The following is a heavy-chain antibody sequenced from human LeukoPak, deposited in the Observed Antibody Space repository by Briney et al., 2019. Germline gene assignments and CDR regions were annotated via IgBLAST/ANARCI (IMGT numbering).Heavy chain of an antibody. V-gene: IGHV1-69*13. Sequence: SVKVSCKASGYTFTGYYMHWVRQAPGQGLEWMGGIIPIFGTANYAQKFQGRVTITADESTSTAYMELSSLRSEDTAVYYCARGADSNYYGYWGQGTLVTVSS. J-gene: IGHJ4*02. D-gene: IGHD4-11*01. CDR3: ARGADSNYYGY. CDR2: IIPIFGTA. CDR1: GYTFTGYY.